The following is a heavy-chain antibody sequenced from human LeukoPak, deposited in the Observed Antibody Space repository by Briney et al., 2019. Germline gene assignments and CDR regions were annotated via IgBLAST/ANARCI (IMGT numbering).Heavy chain of an antibody. CDR2: ILYDGTNK. V-gene: IGHV3-30*02. J-gene: IGHJ4*02. D-gene: IGHD3-22*01. Sequence: GGSLRLSCTTSGFTFKSFGMHWVRQAPGKGLEWVASILYDGTNKYYADSLMGRFTVSRDNSKNTLYLQMNSLRTEDTAVYYCAKDRGDYYDTSDYSVDYWGQGTLVTVSS. CDR3: AKDRGDYYDTSDYSVDY. CDR1: GFTFKSFG.